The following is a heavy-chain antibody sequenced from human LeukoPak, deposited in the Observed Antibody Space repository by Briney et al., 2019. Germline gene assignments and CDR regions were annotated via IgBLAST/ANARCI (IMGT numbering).Heavy chain of an antibody. J-gene: IGHJ4*02. V-gene: IGHV3-48*03. D-gene: IGHD3-22*01. CDR3: ARSSGSYRPFDS. CDR2: ISHTFDIR. Sequence: GGSLRLSCAASGFTFSSFEVNWVRQAPGKGLEWISHISHTFDIRYADSVKGRFTISRDNAKNSQYLQMTSLRAQDTGIYYCARSSGSYRPFDSWGQGTLIIVSS. CDR1: GFTFSSFE.